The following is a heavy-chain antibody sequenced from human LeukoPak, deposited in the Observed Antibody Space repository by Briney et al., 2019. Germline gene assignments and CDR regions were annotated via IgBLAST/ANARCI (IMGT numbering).Heavy chain of an antibody. CDR1: GGSFSGYY. CDR3: ASFSTRTSGWPDAFDI. D-gene: IGHD6-19*01. CDR2: INHSGST. J-gene: IGHJ3*02. V-gene: IGHV4-34*01. Sequence: SETLSLTCAVYGGSFSGYYWSWIRQPPGKGLEWIGDINHSGSTNYNPSLKSRVTISVDTSKNQFSLKLSSVTAADTAVYYCASFSTRTSGWPDAFDIWGQGTMVTVSS.